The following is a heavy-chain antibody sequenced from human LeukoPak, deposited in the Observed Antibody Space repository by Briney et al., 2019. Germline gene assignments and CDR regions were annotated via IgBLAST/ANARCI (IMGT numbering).Heavy chain of an antibody. CDR3: AVGLGRNGNWFDP. Sequence: ASVKVSCKASGYTFTGYYMHWVRQAPGQGLEWMGWINPNSGDTNYAQKFQGRVTMTRDTSISTAYMELSRLRSDDTAVYYCAVGLGRNGNWFDPWGQGTLVTVSS. CDR2: INPNSGDT. CDR1: GYTFTGYY. J-gene: IGHJ5*02. D-gene: IGHD4-23*01. V-gene: IGHV1-2*02.